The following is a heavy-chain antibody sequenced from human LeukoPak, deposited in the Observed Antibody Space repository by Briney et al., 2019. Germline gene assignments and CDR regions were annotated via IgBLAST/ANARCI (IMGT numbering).Heavy chain of an antibody. J-gene: IGHJ4*02. CDR3: ARPPTYYDFWTVYRQKEFDY. CDR1: GFTFSDYY. V-gene: IGHV3-11*01. D-gene: IGHD3-3*01. CDR2: ISSSGSTI. Sequence: GGSLRLSCAASGFTFSDYYMSWIRQAPGKGLEWVSYISSSGSTIYYADSVKGRFTISRDNAKNSLYLQMNSLRAEDTAVYYCARPPTYYDFWTVYRQKEFDYWGQGTLVTVS.